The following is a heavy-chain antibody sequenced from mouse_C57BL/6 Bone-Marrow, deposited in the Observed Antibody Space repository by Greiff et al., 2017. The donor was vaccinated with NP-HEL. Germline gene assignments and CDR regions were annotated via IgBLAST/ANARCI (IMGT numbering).Heavy chain of an antibody. Sequence: QVQLQQPGAELVKPGASVKLSCKASGYTFTSYWMQWVKQRPGPGLEWIGEIDPSDSYTNYNQKFKGKATLTVDTSSSTAYMQLSSLTSEDSAVYYCAREGYYGPYWYIDVWGTGTTVTVSS. J-gene: IGHJ1*03. CDR2: IDPSDSYT. D-gene: IGHD1-1*01. V-gene: IGHV1-50*01. CDR3: AREGYYGPYWYIDV. CDR1: GYTFTSYW.